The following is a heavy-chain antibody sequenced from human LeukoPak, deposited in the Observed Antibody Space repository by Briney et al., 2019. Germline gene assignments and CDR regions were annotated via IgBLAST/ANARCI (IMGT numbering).Heavy chain of an antibody. CDR1: GFTFSSYA. V-gene: IGHV3-30-3*01. CDR2: ISYDGSNK. D-gene: IGHD6-13*01. CDR3: ARLTAAAVEVDY. J-gene: IGHJ4*02. Sequence: GRPLRLSCAASGFTFSSYAMHWVRQAPGKGLEWVAVISYDGSNKYYADSAKGRFTISRDNSKNTLYLQMNSLRAEDTAVYYCARLTAAAVEVDYWGQGTLVTVSS.